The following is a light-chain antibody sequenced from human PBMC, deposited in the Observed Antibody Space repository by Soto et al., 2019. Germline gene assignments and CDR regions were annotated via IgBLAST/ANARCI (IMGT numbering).Light chain of an antibody. Sequence: DIQMTQSPSSPSASVGDRVTITCQASQDISSYLNWYQQKPGKAPKLLIYDASNLETGVPSRFSGSGSGTDFTFTISSLQPEDIATYYCQQYDNLPPRLTFGGGTKVDIK. CDR2: DAS. CDR1: QDISSY. J-gene: IGKJ4*01. V-gene: IGKV1-33*01. CDR3: QQYDNLPPRLT.